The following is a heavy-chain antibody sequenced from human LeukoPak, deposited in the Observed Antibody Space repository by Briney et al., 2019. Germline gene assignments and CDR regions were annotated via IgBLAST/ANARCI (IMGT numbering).Heavy chain of an antibody. CDR2: ISHDGNNK. CDR1: GFPFSDYG. V-gene: IGHV3-30*03. J-gene: IGHJ4*02. D-gene: IGHD2-21*02. CDR3: AREVGPVGTIDY. Sequence: PGGSLRLSCAASGFPFSDYGMYWVRQAPGKGLEWLAVISHDGNNKYYADSVKGRITISKDNSMNTLYLQMNSLRAEDTAVYYCAREVGPVGTIDYWGQGTLVTVSS.